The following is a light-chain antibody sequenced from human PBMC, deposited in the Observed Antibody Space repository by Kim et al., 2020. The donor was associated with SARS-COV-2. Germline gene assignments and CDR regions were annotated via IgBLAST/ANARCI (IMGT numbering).Light chain of an antibody. CDR1: QDISQY. CDR3: QHYDNLPMYT. J-gene: IGKJ2*01. CDR2: DAL. Sequence: ASVGDRVTITCRASQDISQYLNWYQQKPGEAPKLVIYDALNLETGVTSRFRGSGSGTDFTFTITSLQPEDIATYYCQHYDNLPMYTFGQGTKLEI. V-gene: IGKV1-33*01.